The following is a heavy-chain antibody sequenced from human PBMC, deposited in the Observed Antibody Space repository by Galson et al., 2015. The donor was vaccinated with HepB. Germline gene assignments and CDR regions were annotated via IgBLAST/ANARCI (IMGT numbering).Heavy chain of an antibody. J-gene: IGHJ6*02. D-gene: IGHD2-2*01. CDR1: GFTFSSYS. V-gene: IGHV3-48*02. Sequence: SLRLSCAAPGFTFSSYSMNWVRQAPGKGLEWVSYISSSSSTIYYADSVKGRFTISRDNAKNSLYLQMNSLRDEDTAVYYCARNALGYCSSTSCFKRYYYYGMDVWGQGTTVTVSS. CDR2: ISSSSSTI. CDR3: ARNALGYCSSTSCFKRYYYYGMDV.